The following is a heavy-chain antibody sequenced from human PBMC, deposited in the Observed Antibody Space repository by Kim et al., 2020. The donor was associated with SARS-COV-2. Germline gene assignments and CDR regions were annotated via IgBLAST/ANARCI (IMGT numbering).Heavy chain of an antibody. CDR1: GFTFSSYA. Sequence: GGSLRLSCAASGFTFSSYAMHWVRQAPGKGLEWVAVISYDGSNKYYADSVKGRFTISRDNSKNTLYLQMNSLRAEDTAVYYCARVQMWLRSHPFDYWGQGTLVTVSS. D-gene: IGHD5-12*01. J-gene: IGHJ4*02. V-gene: IGHV3-30-3*01. CDR3: ARVQMWLRSHPFDY. CDR2: ISYDGSNK.